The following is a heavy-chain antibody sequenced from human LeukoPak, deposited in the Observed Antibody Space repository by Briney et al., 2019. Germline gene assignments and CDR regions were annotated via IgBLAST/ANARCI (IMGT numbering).Heavy chain of an antibody. V-gene: IGHV4-4*07. CDR2: IYTSGST. CDR3: AREPHTAMVTLTPWFDP. CDR1: GGSISSYY. J-gene: IGHJ5*02. D-gene: IGHD5-18*01. Sequence: SETLSLTCTVSGGSISSYYWSWIRQPAGKGVDWIGRIYTSGSTNYNPSLKSRVTMSVDTSKNQFSLKLSSVTAAATALYYCAREPHTAMVTLTPWFDPWGQGTLVTVSS.